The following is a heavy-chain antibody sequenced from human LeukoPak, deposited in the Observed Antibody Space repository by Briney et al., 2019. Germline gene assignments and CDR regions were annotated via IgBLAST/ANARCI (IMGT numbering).Heavy chain of an antibody. CDR1: GGSISSYY. J-gene: IGHJ3*02. Sequence: PSETLSLTCTVSGGSISSYYWSWIRQPPGKGLEWIGYIYYSGSTNYNPSLKSRVTISVDTSKNQFSLKLSSVTAADTAVYYCARVPYYDFWSGYYTSGAFDIWGQGTMVTVSS. CDR3: ARVPYYDFWSGYYTSGAFDI. CDR2: IYYSGST. V-gene: IGHV4-59*08. D-gene: IGHD3-3*01.